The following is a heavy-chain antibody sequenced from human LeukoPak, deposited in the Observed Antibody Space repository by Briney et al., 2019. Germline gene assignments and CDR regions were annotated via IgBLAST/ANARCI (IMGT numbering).Heavy chain of an antibody. V-gene: IGHV3-7*01. Sequence: PGGSLRLSCAASGFTFSSYWMNWVRQAPGKGLEWVANIKQDGSEKYHVDSVKGRFTISRDNAKNSLYLQMNSLRAEDTAVYYCARDSGYSSSWAFDYWGQGTLVTVSS. CDR3: ARDSGYSSSWAFDY. CDR2: IKQDGSEK. D-gene: IGHD6-13*01. J-gene: IGHJ4*02. CDR1: GFTFSSYW.